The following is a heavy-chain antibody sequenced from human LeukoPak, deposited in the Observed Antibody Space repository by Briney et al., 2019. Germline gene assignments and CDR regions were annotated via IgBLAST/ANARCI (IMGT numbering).Heavy chain of an antibody. CDR3: ARDLPTVTAFDY. Sequence: ASVKVSCKASGGTFSSYAISWVRQAPGQGLEWMGWISAYNGNTNYAQKLQGRVTMTTDTSTSTAYMELRSLRSDDTAVYYCARDLPTVTAFDYWGQGTLVTVST. D-gene: IGHD4-17*01. V-gene: IGHV1-18*01. CDR1: GGTFSSYA. CDR2: ISAYNGNT. J-gene: IGHJ4*02.